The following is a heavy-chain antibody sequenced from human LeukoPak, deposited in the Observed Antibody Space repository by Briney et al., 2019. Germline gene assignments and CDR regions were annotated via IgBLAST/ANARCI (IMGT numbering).Heavy chain of an antibody. Sequence: SETLSLTCGVSGGSFIDYFWNWIRQPPGKGLEWIGEVHHSGGTNVNPSLKSRVTISLDPSNNHFSLNMTSMTAADTAMYYCTIRGYDITTNFFDSWGQGTLATVSS. D-gene: IGHD3-10*01. V-gene: IGHV4-34*01. CDR1: GGSFIDYF. J-gene: IGHJ4*02. CDR2: VHHSGGT. CDR3: TIRGYDITTNFFDS.